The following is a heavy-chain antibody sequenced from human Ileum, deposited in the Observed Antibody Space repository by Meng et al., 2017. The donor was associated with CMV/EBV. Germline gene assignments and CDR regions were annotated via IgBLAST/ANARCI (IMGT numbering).Heavy chain of an antibody. V-gene: IGHV1-18*01. Sequence: QVHLVQSESEVKKPGASVKVSCQTSGDPFTNSGITWVRPAPGPGLEWMRWINTYNDNSNSGQKFKDRFTMTKDTSTRTAHMELRSLTSDDTAAYYCARVQLSGVFDYWGQGTLVTVSS. CDR2: INTYNDNS. J-gene: IGHJ4*02. CDR3: ARVQLSGVFDY. D-gene: IGHD1-26*01. CDR1: GDPFTNSG.